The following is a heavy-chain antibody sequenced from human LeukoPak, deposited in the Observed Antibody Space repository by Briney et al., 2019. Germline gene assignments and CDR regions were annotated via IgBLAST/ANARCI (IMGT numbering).Heavy chain of an antibody. CDR1: GSTFSSYA. V-gene: IGHV3-30-3*01. CDR3: ASADLVVTAISY. D-gene: IGHD2-21*02. Sequence: GGSLRLSCAASGSTFSSYAMHWVRQAPGKGLEWVAFISYDGSNKYYADSVKGRFTISRDNAKNTLYLQMNSLRAEDTAVYYCASADLVVTAISYWGQGSLVTVSS. J-gene: IGHJ4*02. CDR2: ISYDGSNK.